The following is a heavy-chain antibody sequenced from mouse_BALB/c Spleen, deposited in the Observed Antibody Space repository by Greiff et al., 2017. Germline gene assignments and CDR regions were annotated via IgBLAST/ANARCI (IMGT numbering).Heavy chain of an antibody. CDR1: GYTFTDHA. D-gene: IGHD2-3*01. CDR3: TGAYDGSYRFAY. Sequence: QVQLQQSDAELVKPGASVKISCKASGYTFTDHAMHWVKQKPEQGLEWIGYISPGNGDIKYNEKFKGKATLTADKSSSTAYMQLNSLTSEDSAVYVCTGAYDGSYRFAYWGQGTLVTVSA. J-gene: IGHJ3*01. CDR2: ISPGNGDI. V-gene: IGHV1S53*02.